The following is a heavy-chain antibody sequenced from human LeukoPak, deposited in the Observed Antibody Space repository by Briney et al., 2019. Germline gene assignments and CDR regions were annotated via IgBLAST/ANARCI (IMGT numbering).Heavy chain of an antibody. D-gene: IGHD2-15*01. Sequence: PGGSLRLPCAACRFSFSLSNMNWLREAPGKGLEWVSYISSTNGHTYHADSVNGRVTITRDTAKNSLYLQMNSLTAEDTAIYYCAKNGDRGAYCSGGSCYPYYYYYIDVWGKGTTVTISS. CDR1: RFSFSLSN. V-gene: IGHV3-11*03. CDR3: AKNGDRGAYCSGGSCYPYYYYYIDV. CDR2: ISSTNGHT. J-gene: IGHJ6*03.